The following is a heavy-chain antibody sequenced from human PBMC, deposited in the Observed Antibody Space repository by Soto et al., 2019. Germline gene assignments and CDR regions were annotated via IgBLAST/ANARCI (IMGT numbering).Heavy chain of an antibody. J-gene: IGHJ6*02. D-gene: IGHD3-22*01. CDR2: IWYDGSNK. CDR1: GFTFSSYG. CDR3: ARAGVTMIVVDGMDV. V-gene: IGHV3-33*01. Sequence: QVQLVESGGGVVQPGRSLRLSCAESGFTFSSYGMHWVRQAPGKGLEWVAVIWYDGSNKYYADSVKGRFTISRDNSKNTLYLKMNRLRAEDTAVYYCARAGVTMIVVDGMDVWGQGTTVTVSS.